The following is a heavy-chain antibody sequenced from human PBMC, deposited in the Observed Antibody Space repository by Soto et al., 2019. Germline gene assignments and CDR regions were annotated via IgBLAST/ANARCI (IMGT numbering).Heavy chain of an antibody. Sequence: SVKVTCKASGGTFSSYAISWVRQAPGQGLEWMGGIIPIFGTANYAQKFQERVTITRDMSTSTAYMELSSLRSEDRAVYYCARDFSMVVVAPGNWGQGTLVTISS. J-gene: IGHJ4*02. D-gene: IGHD3-22*01. V-gene: IGHV1-69*05. CDR1: GGTFSSYA. CDR2: IIPIFGTA. CDR3: ARDFSMVVVAPGN.